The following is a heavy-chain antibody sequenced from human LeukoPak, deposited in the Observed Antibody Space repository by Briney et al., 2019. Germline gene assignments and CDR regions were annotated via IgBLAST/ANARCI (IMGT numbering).Heavy chain of an antibody. CDR1: GGSFSGYY. Sequence: SETLSLTCAVYGGSFSGYYWSWIRQPPGKGLEWIGEINHSGSTNYNPSLKSRVTISVDTSKNQFSLKLSSVTAADTAVYYCARGHTTLPHGFGVVITRRYYFDYWGQGTLVTVSS. V-gene: IGHV4-34*01. J-gene: IGHJ4*02. CDR3: ARGHTTLPHGFGVVITRRYYFDY. CDR2: INHSGST. D-gene: IGHD3-3*01.